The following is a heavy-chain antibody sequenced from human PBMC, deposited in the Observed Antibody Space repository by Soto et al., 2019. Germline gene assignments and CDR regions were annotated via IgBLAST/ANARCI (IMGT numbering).Heavy chain of an antibody. J-gene: IGHJ2*01. CDR3: ARGSASKSGHLWYFDL. Sequence: GGSLRLSCTASGFTFDTYTMNWLRQAPGRGLEWVSSISATTTYKYYAASVEGRFTISRDNAKNSLYLQTNSLGAEDTAVYYCARGSASKSGHLWYFDLWGRGTLVTVSS. D-gene: IGHD2-8*02. CDR2: ISATTTYK. CDR1: GFTFDTYT. V-gene: IGHV3-21*01.